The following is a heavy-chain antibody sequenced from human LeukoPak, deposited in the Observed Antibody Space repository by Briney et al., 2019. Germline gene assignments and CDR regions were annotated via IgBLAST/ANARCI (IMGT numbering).Heavy chain of an antibody. J-gene: IGHJ4*02. CDR2: ISKDGRTM. CDR1: GFTFSDYY. V-gene: IGHV3-11*01. Sequence: GGSLRLPCAASGFTFSDYYMSWIRQAPGKGLEWVSFISKDGRTMSYADSVKGRFTISRDNAKNSLYLQMNSLTADDTAVYFCARVRGSYSSDYWGQGTLVTVSS. D-gene: IGHD5-12*01. CDR3: ARVRGSYSSDY.